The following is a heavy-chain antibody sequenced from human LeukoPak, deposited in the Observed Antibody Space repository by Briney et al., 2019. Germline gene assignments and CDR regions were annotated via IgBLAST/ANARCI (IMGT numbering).Heavy chain of an antibody. CDR1: GSSISSNYY. J-gene: IGHJ4*02. CDR3: DVGILRGPDY. CDR2: IYHSGST. V-gene: IGHV4-38-2*02. D-gene: IGHD1-26*01. Sequence: PSETLSLTCTVSGSSISSNYYWGWIRQPPGKGLEWIGSIYHSGSTYYNPSLKSRVTISVDTSKNHCPLKLTSMTAADTAVYYCDVGILRGPDYWGQGTLVTVSS.